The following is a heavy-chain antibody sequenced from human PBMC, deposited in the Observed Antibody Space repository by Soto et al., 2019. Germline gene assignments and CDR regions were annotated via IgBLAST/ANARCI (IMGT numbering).Heavy chain of an antibody. CDR1: GFTFDDYT. CDR2: ISWDGGST. V-gene: IGHV3-43*01. D-gene: IGHD2-8*01. CDR3: AKDMKWYYGMDV. J-gene: IGHJ6*02. Sequence: GGSLRLSCAAPGFTFDDYTMHWVRQAPGKGLEWVSLISWDGGSTYYADSVKGRFTISRDNSKNSLYLQMNSLRTEDTALYYCAKDMKWYYGMDVWGQGTTVTVSS.